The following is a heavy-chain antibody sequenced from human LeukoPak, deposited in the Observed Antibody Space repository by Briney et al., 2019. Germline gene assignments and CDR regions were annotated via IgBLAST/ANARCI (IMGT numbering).Heavy chain of an antibody. Sequence: GGSLRLSCAASGFTFSSYGMHWVRQAPGQGLEWMGWISPNSGGTNYAQKFQGRVTMTRDTSISTAYMELSRLRSDDTAVYYCARDLVAHSSTSYQGVFAFDIWGQGTMVTVSS. J-gene: IGHJ3*02. CDR2: ISPNSGGT. CDR1: GFTFSSYG. D-gene: IGHD2-2*01. CDR3: ARDLVAHSSTSYQGVFAFDI. V-gene: IGHV1-2*02.